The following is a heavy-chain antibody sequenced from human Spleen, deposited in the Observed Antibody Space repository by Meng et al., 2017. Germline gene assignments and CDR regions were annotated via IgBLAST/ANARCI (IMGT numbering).Heavy chain of an antibody. V-gene: IGHV3-48*03. J-gene: IGHJ5*02. Sequence: GESLKISCATSGFTFSSYEMTWVRQAPGKGLEWLSYISSSGSTKYYADSVTGRFTISRDNAKNSLYLQMNRLRAEDTAVYYCARGGWCSGGSCYYNWFDPWGQGTLVTVSS. D-gene: IGHD2-15*01. CDR1: GFTFSSYE. CDR2: ISSSGSTK. CDR3: ARGGWCSGGSCYYNWFDP.